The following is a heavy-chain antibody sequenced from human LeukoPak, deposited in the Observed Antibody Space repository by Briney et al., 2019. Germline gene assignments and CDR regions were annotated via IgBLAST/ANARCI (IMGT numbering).Heavy chain of an antibody. CDR3: ARVVDTHFDY. Sequence: PGGSLRLSCAASGFTFSSYWMHWVRQAPGKGLVWVSRIKSGRSTTTYADSVKGRFTISRDNAKNTLYLQMNSLRAEDTAVYYCARVVDTHFDYWGQGTLVAVSS. CDR1: GFTFSSYW. CDR2: IKSGRSTT. D-gene: IGHD5-18*01. V-gene: IGHV3-74*01. J-gene: IGHJ4*02.